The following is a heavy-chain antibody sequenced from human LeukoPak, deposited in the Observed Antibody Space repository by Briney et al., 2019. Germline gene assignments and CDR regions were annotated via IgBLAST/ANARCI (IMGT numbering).Heavy chain of an antibody. CDR1: GFTFSSYW. CDR3: ARDWPTIAAAGTIPEYFQH. Sequence: GGSLRLSCAASGFTFSSYWMHWVRHAPGKGLVWVSRIKSDGSSTIYADSVKGRFTISRDNAKNTLYLQLNSLRAEDTAVYYCARDWPTIAAAGTIPEYFQHWGQGTLVTVSS. CDR2: IKSDGSST. J-gene: IGHJ1*01. D-gene: IGHD6-13*01. V-gene: IGHV3-74*01.